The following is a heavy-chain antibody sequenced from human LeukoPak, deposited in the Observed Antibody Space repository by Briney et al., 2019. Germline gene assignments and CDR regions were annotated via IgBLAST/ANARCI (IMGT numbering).Heavy chain of an antibody. CDR1: GFTFSSYS. J-gene: IGHJ6*02. V-gene: IGHV3-21*01. CDR2: ISGSSSYI. Sequence: TGGSLRLSCAPSGFTFSSYSMNWVRQAPGKGLEWVSTISGSSSYIYYADSVKGRFTMSRDNAKNSLYLQMNSLRAEDTAVYYCARDGGRMDVWGQGTTVTVSS. CDR3: ARDGGRMDV. D-gene: IGHD6-25*01.